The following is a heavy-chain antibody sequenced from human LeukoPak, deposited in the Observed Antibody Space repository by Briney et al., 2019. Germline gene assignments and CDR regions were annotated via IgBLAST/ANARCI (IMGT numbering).Heavy chain of an antibody. CDR3: SRGTYYYGAGRGGRFDY. Sequence: ASVKVSCKASGYTFTSYGISWVRLAPGQGLELMGWISAYNGNRNYAQKLQGRVTMTTDTYTSTAYMDLRRLRFYATDVDYFSRGTYYYGAGRGGRFDYWGQGTLVTVSS. CDR1: GYTFTSYG. J-gene: IGHJ4*02. CDR2: ISAYNGNR. V-gene: IGHV1-18*01. D-gene: IGHD3-10*01.